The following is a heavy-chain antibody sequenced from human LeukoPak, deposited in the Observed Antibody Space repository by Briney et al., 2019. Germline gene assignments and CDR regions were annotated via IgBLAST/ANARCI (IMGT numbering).Heavy chain of an antibody. D-gene: IGHD3-22*01. CDR1: GFTVSSNY. CDR2: IYYSGST. Sequence: PGGSLRLSCAASGFTVSSNYMSWVRQAPGRGLEWIGNIYYSGSTYYNPSLKSRVTISLDTSKNQFSLKLSSMTAADTAVYYCARGSGYYGEDFEYWGQGTLVTVSS. V-gene: IGHV4-59*08. CDR3: ARGSGYYGEDFEY. J-gene: IGHJ4*02.